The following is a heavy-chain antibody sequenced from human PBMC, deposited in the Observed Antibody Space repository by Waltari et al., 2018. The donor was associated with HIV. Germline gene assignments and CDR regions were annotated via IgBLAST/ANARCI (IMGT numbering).Heavy chain of an antibody. D-gene: IGHD6-19*01. CDR1: GYSISSGYY. CDR2: IYHSGST. V-gene: IGHV4-38-2*01. J-gene: IGHJ4*02. Sequence: QVQLQESGPGLVKPSETLSLTCAVSGYSISSGYYWGWFRQPPGKGLEWIGSIYHSGSTYYNPSLKSRVTISVDTSKNQFSLKLSSVTAADTAVYYCARIAVAGNHFDYWGQGTLVTVSS. CDR3: ARIAVAGNHFDY.